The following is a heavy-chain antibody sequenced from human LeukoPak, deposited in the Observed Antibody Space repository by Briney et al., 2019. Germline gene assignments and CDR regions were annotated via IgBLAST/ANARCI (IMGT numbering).Heavy chain of an antibody. CDR2: IIPIFGTA. Sequence: SVSVSCKASGGTFSSYAISWVRQAPGQGLEWMGGIIPIFGTANYAQKFQGRVTITADESTSTAYMELSSLRSEDTAVYYCASLYSSSSQRDHYGMDVWGQGTTVTVSS. CDR1: GGTFSSYA. CDR3: ASLYSSSSQRDHYGMDV. J-gene: IGHJ6*02. D-gene: IGHD6-13*01. V-gene: IGHV1-69*01.